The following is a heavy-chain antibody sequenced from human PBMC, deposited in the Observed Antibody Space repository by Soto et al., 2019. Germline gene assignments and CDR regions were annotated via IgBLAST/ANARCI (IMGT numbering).Heavy chain of an antibody. V-gene: IGHV3-23*01. CDR1: GFIFSNYI. J-gene: IGHJ4*02. CDR3: VKDFWGYCSSSVCPDY. CDR2: ITGNGGAT. Sequence: GGSLRLSCAASGFIFSNYIMGWVRQAPGKGLEWVSSITGNGGATHHADSVRGRFTVSRDNYNNRLYLQMNSLRAEDTAIYYCVKDFWGYCSSSVCPDYWGQGILVTVSS. D-gene: IGHD2-15*01.